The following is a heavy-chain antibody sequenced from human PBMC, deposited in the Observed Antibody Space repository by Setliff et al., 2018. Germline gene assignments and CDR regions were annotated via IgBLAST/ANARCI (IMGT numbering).Heavy chain of an antibody. J-gene: IGHJ4*02. D-gene: IGHD3-10*01. CDR1: GFSISDHY. CDR2: TKNKANAGYM. Sequence: LRLSCAASGFSISDHYMDWVRQAPGKGLEWVGRTKNKANAGYMEYAASVKDRFIISRDDSKNSLYLQMYSLKSDDTAVYYCVRAVVIRGSKPLDSWGQGTLVTVSS. CDR3: VRAVVIRGSKPLDS. V-gene: IGHV3-72*01.